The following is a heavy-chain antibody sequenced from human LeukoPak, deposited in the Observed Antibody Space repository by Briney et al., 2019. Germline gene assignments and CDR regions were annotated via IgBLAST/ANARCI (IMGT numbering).Heavy chain of an antibody. D-gene: IGHD3-22*01. V-gene: IGHV3-9*01. CDR2: ISWNSGSI. J-gene: IGHJ4*02. Sequence: PGGSLRLSCAASGFTFDDYAMHWVRQAPGKGLEWVSGISWNSGSIGYADSVKGRFTISRDNAKNSLYLQMNSLGAEDTALYYCAKDIDSSVAENYFDYWGQGTLVTVSS. CDR3: AKDIDSSVAENYFDY. CDR1: GFTFDDYA.